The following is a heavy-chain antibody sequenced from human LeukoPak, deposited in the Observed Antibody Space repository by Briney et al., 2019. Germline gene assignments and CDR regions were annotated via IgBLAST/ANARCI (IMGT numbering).Heavy chain of an antibody. Sequence: SETLSLTCTVSGGSISSSSYYWGWIRQPPGKGLEWIGEINHSGSTNYNPSLKSRVTISVDTSKNQFSLKLSSVTAADTAVYYCARKGVIQYYGSGSYVYWGQGTLVTVSS. V-gene: IGHV4-39*07. J-gene: IGHJ4*02. CDR3: ARKGVIQYYGSGSYVY. CDR2: INHSGST. CDR1: GGSISSSSYY. D-gene: IGHD3-10*01.